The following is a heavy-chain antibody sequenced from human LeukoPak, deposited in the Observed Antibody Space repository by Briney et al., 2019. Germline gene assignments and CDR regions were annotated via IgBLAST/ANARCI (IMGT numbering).Heavy chain of an antibody. CDR3: ARGVGGAASP. V-gene: IGHV1-2*02. CDR1: GYTFTGYY. CDR2: VNPNSGGT. D-gene: IGHD2-2*01. Sequence: GASVKVSCKASGYTFTGYYMHWVRQAPGQGLEWMGWVNPNSGGTNYAQKFQGRVTMTRDTSISTAYMELSRLRSGDTAVYYCARGVGGAASPWGQGTLVTVSS. J-gene: IGHJ5*02.